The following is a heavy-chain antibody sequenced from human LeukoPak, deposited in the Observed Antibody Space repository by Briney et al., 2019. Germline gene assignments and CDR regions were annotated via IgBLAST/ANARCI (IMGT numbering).Heavy chain of an antibody. CDR3: ARVPLTGFDY. V-gene: IGHV4-30-2*01. Sequence: SETLSLTCAVSGGSISSGGYSWSWIRQPPGKGLEWIGYIYHSGSTYYNPSLKSRVTISVDRSKTQFSLKLSSVTAADTAVYYCARVPLTGFDYWGQGTLVTVSS. J-gene: IGHJ4*02. CDR1: GGSISSGGYS. CDR2: IYHSGST. D-gene: IGHD3-16*01.